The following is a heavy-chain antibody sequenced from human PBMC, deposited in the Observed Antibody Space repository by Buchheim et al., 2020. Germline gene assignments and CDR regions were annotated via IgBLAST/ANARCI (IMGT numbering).Heavy chain of an antibody. CDR2: IYSGGST. CDR3: AREIKGFGVCMDV. D-gene: IGHD3-10*01. CDR1: GFTVSSNY. J-gene: IGHJ6*02. Sequence: EVQLVETGGGLIQPGGSLRLSCAAPGFTVSSNYMSWVRQAPGKGLEWVSVIYSGGSTYYAASVKGRFTISRDNSKNTMYLQMNSLRAEDTAVYYCAREIKGFGVCMDVWGQGTT. V-gene: IGHV3-53*02.